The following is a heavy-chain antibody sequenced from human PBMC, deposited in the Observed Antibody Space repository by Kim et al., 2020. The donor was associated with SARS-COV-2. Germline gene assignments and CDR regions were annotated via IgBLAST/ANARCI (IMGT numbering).Heavy chain of an antibody. J-gene: IGHJ5*02. CDR3: VRVALSSESGDLQFAP. CDR2: IIPAVGTT. D-gene: IGHD3-3*01. V-gene: IGHV1-69*13. Sequence: SVKVSCKASGGTFNSYSFSWARQAPGQGLEWMGGIIPAVGTTNYAQTLEGRVTISADESTSTTYMELRSLKSEDTAVYYCVRVALSSESGDLQFAPWGQGTRITVSS. CDR1: GGTFNSYS.